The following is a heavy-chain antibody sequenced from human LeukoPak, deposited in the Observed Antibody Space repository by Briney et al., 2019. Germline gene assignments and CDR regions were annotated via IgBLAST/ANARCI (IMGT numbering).Heavy chain of an antibody. V-gene: IGHV3-48*03. Sequence: GGSLRLSCAASGFTFSGFDMNWVRQAPGKGLEWIAHIGTSVNAIYYADSVKGRFTISRDNARDSLSLQMDSLRVEDTAVYYCAKDSVWFGDLLSWGQGGLVSVSS. CDR2: IGTSVNAI. D-gene: IGHD3-10*01. CDR3: AKDSVWFGDLLS. CDR1: GFTFSGFD. J-gene: IGHJ4*02.